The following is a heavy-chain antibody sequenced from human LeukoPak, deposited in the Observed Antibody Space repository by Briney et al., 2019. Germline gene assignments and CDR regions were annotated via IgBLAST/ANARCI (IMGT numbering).Heavy chain of an antibody. CDR2: ISSSSSYI. J-gene: IGHJ4*02. D-gene: IGHD2-2*01. V-gene: IGHV3-21*01. CDR3: ASRGGYCSSTSCQDYYFDY. CDR1: GFTFSSYS. Sequence: GGSLRLSCAASGFTFSSYSRNWVRQAPGKGLEWVSSISSSSSYIYYADSVKGRFTISRDNAKNSLYLQMNSLRAEDTAVYYCASRGGYCSSTSCQDYYFDYWGQGTLVTVSS.